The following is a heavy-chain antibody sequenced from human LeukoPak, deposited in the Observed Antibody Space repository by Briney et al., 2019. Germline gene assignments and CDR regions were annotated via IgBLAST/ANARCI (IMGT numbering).Heavy chain of an antibody. CDR3: ARDQYCSGGSCKGGFDY. CDR1: GFTFSSYS. D-gene: IGHD2-15*01. J-gene: IGHJ4*02. V-gene: IGHV3-21*01. Sequence: PGGSLRLSCAASGFTFSSYSMNWVRQAPGKGLEWVSSISSSSSYIYCADSVKGRFIISRDHAKNSLYLQMNRLRAEDTAVYYCARDQYCSGGSCKGGFDYWGQGTLVTVSS. CDR2: ISSSSSYI.